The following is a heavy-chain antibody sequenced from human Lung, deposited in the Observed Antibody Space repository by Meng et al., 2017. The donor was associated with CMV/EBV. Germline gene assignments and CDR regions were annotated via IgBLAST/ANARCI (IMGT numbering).Heavy chain of an antibody. J-gene: IGHJ4*02. CDR1: GYTFTGYY. V-gene: IGHV1-2*02. CDR2: INPNSGGT. Sequence: ASXXVSXKASGYTFTGYYMHWVRQAPGQGLEWMGWINPNSGGTNYAQKFQGRVTMTRDTSISTAYMELSRLGSDDTAVYYCARGLAVAGTSHFDYWGQGTLVTVSS. CDR3: ARGLAVAGTSHFDY. D-gene: IGHD6-19*01.